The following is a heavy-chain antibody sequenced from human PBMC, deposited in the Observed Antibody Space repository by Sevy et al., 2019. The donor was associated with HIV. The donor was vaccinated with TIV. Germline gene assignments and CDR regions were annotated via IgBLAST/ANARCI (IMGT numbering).Heavy chain of an antibody. CDR1: AASISNYY. CDR3: ERAIPYYDILTGRNYGVDV. D-gene: IGHD3-9*01. V-gene: IGHV4-59*01. Sequence: SETLSLTCAVSAASISNYYWTWIRQPPGKGLEWIGHIYYSGSTDYNPSLKSRVTISVDTSKNHFSLRLNSVTAADTGVYYCERAIPYYDILTGRNYGVDVWGQGTTVTVSS. J-gene: IGHJ6*02. CDR2: IYYSGST.